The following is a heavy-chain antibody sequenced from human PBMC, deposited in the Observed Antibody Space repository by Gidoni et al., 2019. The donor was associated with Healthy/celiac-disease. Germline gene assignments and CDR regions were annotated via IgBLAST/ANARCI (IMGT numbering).Heavy chain of an antibody. CDR1: GFTFSSYA. CDR3: ANPLLNVWFDP. V-gene: IGHV3-23*01. Sequence: EVQLLESGGGLVQHGGSLRLSCAASGFTFSSYAMRWVRQAPGKVLEWFSAISGSGGSTYYADSVKCRFTISRDNSKNTLYLQMNSLRAEDTAVYYCANPLLNVWFDPWGQGTLVTVSS. J-gene: IGHJ5*02. CDR2: ISGSGGST.